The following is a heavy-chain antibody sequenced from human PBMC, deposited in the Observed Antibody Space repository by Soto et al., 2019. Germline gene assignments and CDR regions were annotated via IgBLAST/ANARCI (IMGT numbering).Heavy chain of an antibody. CDR2: ISYDGSNK. Sequence: GGSLILSFAASGFTFSSYGMHWVRQAPGKGLEWVAVISYDGSNKYYADSVKGRFTISRDNSKNTLYLQMNSLRAEDTAVYYCAKDRNYYYYGMDVWGQGTTVTVSS. CDR1: GFTFSSYG. J-gene: IGHJ6*02. V-gene: IGHV3-30*18. CDR3: AKDRNYYYYGMDV.